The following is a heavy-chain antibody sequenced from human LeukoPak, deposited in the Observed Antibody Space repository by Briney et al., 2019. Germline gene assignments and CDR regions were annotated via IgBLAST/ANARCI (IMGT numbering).Heavy chain of an antibody. CDR3: AKSLYGGCDY. CDR1: GFIVSSND. V-gene: IGHV3-23*01. J-gene: IGHJ4*02. Sequence: GGSLRLSCAVSGFIVSSNDMSWVRQAPGKGLEWVSGVNGNGGSTSYADSVKGRFTIFRDNSKNTVYLQMNSLRVEDTAVYYCAKSLYGGCDYWGQGTVVTVSS. CDR2: VNGNGGST. D-gene: IGHD3-16*02.